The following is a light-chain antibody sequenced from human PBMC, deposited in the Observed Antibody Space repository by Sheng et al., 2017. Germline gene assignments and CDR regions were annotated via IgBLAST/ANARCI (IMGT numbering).Light chain of an antibody. J-gene: IGKJ2*01. CDR3: QQYDRDSYT. Sequence: DIQMTQSPSTLSASVGDRVTITCRASQSISSWLAWYQQKPGKAPKLLIYMASSFRKWGPIKVQRQWIWDRISLSPSAACSLMILQLITCQQYDRDSYTFGLGDQGWRSN. CDR1: QSISSW. CDR2: MAS. V-gene: IGKV1-5*03.